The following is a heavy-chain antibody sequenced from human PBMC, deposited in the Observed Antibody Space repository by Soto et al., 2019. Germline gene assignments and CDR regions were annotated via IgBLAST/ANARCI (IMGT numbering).Heavy chain of an antibody. D-gene: IGHD6-13*01. J-gene: IGHJ4*02. V-gene: IGHV3-23*01. Sequence: EVQLLESGGGLVQPGGSLGLSCAASGFTFSSYALSWVRQAPGKGLEWIAAISGSGSSRYYADSVKGRFTISRDNPKNTVYLLINSLGAADTAVYYCAKATVEYSSSWPFDYWGQGTLVTVSS. CDR3: AKATVEYSSSWPFDY. CDR1: GFTFSSYA. CDR2: ISGSGSSR.